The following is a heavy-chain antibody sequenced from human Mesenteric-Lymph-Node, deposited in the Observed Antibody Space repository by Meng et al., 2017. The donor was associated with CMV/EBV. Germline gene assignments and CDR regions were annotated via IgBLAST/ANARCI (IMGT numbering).Heavy chain of an antibody. Sequence: GSLRLSCTVSGGSISSSSYYWGWIRQPPGKGLEWIGSIYYSGSTYYNPSLKSRVTISVDTSKNQFSLKLRSVTAADTAVYYCARDGGFCSGVTCYSDAFDIWGQGTMVTVSS. D-gene: IGHD2-15*01. CDR3: ARDGGFCSGVTCYSDAFDI. J-gene: IGHJ3*02. CDR1: GGSISSSSYY. CDR2: IYYSGST. V-gene: IGHV4-39*07.